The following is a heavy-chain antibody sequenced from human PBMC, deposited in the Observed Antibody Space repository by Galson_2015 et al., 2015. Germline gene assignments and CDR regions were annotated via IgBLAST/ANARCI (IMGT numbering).Heavy chain of an antibody. V-gene: IGHV3-30-3*01. CDR2: ISYDGSNK. CDR3: ARDSSGWCGNDAFDI. CDR1: GFTFSSYA. D-gene: IGHD6-19*01. J-gene: IGHJ3*02. Sequence: SLRLSCAASGFTFSSYAMHWVRQAPGKGLEWVAVISYDGSNKYYADSVKGRFTISRDNSKNTLYLQMNSLRAEDTAVYYCARDSSGWCGNDAFDIWGQGTMVTVSS.